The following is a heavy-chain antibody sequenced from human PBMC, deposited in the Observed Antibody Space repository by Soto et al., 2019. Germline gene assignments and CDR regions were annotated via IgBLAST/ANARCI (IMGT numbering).Heavy chain of an antibody. D-gene: IGHD3-10*01. CDR1: GGSISSSSYY. J-gene: IGHJ4*02. Sequence: QLQLQESGPGLVKPSETLSLTCTVSGGSISSSSYYWGWIRQPPGKGLEWIGSIYYSGSTYYNPSLKSRVTISVDTSKNQFSLKLSSVTAADTAVYYCRRITMVRGVMEVVDYWGQGTLVTVSS. CDR2: IYYSGST. CDR3: RRITMVRGVMEVVDY. V-gene: IGHV4-39*01.